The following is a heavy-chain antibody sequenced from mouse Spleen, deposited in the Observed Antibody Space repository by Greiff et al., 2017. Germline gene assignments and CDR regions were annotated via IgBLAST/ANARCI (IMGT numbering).Heavy chain of an antibody. CDR2: IDPSDSYT. Sequence: VQLQQPGAELVMPGASVKLSCKASGYTFTSYWMHWVKQRPGQGLEWIGEIDPSDSYTNYNQKFKGKATLTVDKSSSTAYMQLSSLTSEDSAVYYCARSHYGYSYWGQGTTLTVSS. D-gene: IGHD1-2*01. V-gene: IGHV1-69*01. J-gene: IGHJ2*01. CDR1: GYTFTSYW. CDR3: ARSHYGYSY.